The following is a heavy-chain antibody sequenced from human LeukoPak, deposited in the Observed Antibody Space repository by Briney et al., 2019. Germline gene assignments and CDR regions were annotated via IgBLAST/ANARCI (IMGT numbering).Heavy chain of an antibody. CDR3: ARAARSPGVSRAKKGPTAQYDY. J-gene: IGHJ4*02. V-gene: IGHV4-34*01. CDR2: INHSGST. CDR1: GGSFSGYY. D-gene: IGHD7-27*01. Sequence: SETLSLTCAVYGGSFSGYYWSWIRQPPGKGLEWIGEINHSGSTNYNPSLKSRVTISVDTSKNQFSLKLSSVTAADTAVCYCARAARSPGVSRAKKGPTAQYDYWGQGTLVTVSS.